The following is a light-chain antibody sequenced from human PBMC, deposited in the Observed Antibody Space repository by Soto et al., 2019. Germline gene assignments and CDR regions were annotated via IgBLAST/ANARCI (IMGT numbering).Light chain of an antibody. Sequence: QSALTQPASVSGSPGQSITISCTGTSSDVGGYNYVSWYQQHPGKAPKLMIYDVSNRPSGVSNRFSGSKSGNTAPLTISGLQAEDEADYYCSSHTSSSTSYVFGTGTNVTAL. J-gene: IGLJ1*01. CDR3: SSHTSSSTSYV. CDR2: DVS. V-gene: IGLV2-14*01. CDR1: SSDVGGYNY.